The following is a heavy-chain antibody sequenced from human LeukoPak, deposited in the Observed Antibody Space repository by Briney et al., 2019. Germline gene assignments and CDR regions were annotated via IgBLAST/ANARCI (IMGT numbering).Heavy chain of an antibody. CDR2: IYPGDSDT. J-gene: IGHJ4*02. Sequence: GESLKISCKGSGYNFAHDWIGWVRQMPGKGLEWMGIIYPGDSDTRYSPSFQGQVTISADKSISTAYLQWSSLKASDTAMYYCARHSNYWGGDCYSGAAGYWGQGTLVTVSS. CDR3: ARHSNYWGGDCYSGAAGY. V-gene: IGHV5-51*01. D-gene: IGHD2-21*02. CDR1: GYNFAHDW.